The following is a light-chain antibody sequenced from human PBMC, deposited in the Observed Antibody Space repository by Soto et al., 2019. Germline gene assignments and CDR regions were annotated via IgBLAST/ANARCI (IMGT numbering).Light chain of an antibody. Sequence: LPQLPGTLFLSTGAIATLPCRASQSVPGSSLAWYKQKPGQARRFLISDAYTRASGIPDRLSGSGYGKVFTLTISRLETEEWAVDDGQPSGTAPRTFSQGTKVDIK. J-gene: IGKJ1*01. CDR2: DAY. CDR1: QSVPGSS. V-gene: IGKV3-20*01. CDR3: QPSGTAPRT.